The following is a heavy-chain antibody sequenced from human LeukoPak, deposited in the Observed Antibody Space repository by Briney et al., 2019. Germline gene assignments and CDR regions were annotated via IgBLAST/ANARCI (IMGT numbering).Heavy chain of an antibody. J-gene: IGHJ4*02. D-gene: IGHD3-10*01. CDR1: GGTFSNYA. CDR2: IIPILTTA. Sequence: SVKVSCKASGGTFSNYAISWVRQAPGQGLEWMGGIIPILTTANYAQKFQGRVTITTDESTSTAYMELSSLRSEDTAVYYCAGTRERMVWVGYFDYWGQGTLVTVSS. V-gene: IGHV1-69*05. CDR3: AGTRERMVWVGYFDY.